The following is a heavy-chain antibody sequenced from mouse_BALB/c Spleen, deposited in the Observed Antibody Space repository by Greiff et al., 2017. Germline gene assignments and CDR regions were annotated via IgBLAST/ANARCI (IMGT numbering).Heavy chain of an antibody. CDR3: ARRYDGYPYYFDY. Sequence: VQLQQSGAELVKPGASVKLSCTASGFNIKDTYMHWVKQRPEQGLEWIGRIDPANGNTKYDPKFQGKATITADTSSNTAYLQLSSLTSEDTAVYYCARRYDGYPYYFDYWGQGTTLTVSS. D-gene: IGHD2-3*01. CDR2: IDPANGNT. CDR1: GFNIKDTY. V-gene: IGHV14-3*02. J-gene: IGHJ2*01.